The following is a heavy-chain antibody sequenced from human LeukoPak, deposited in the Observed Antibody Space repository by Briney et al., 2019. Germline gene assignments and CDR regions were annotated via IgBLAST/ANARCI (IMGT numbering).Heavy chain of an antibody. V-gene: IGHV3-23*01. CDR2: ISGSGGST. CDR3: ARTMVRGVIITGSAFDI. D-gene: IGHD3-10*01. CDR1: GFTFSSYA. J-gene: IGHJ3*02. Sequence: PGGSLRLSCAASGFTFSSYAMSWVRQAPGKGLEWVSAISGSGGSTYYADPVKGRFTISRDNSKNTLYLQMNSLRAEDTAVYYCARTMVRGVIITGSAFDIWGQGTMVTVSS.